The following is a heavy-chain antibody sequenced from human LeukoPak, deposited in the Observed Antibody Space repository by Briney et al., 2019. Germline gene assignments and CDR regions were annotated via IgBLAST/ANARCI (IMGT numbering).Heavy chain of an antibody. Sequence: SETLSLTCTVSGGSIRTTSDYWGWIRQPPGKGLEWIGNIYYTGNTYYNPSLKRRVTISVDTSKNQFSLELSSVTAADTSVYYCARLLVVAAPFGLDSWGHGILVTVSS. V-gene: IGHV4-39*01. CDR1: GGSIRTTSDY. J-gene: IGHJ5*01. CDR2: IYYTGNT. D-gene: IGHD2-15*01. CDR3: ARLLVVAAPFGLDS.